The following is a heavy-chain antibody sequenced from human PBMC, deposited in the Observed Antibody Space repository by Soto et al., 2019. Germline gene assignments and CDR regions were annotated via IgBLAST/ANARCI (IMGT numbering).Heavy chain of an antibody. CDR3: ARERHSNSYYFDY. CDR2: INPSGGST. CDR1: GYTFTSYY. Sequence: QVQLVQSGAEVKKPGASVKVSCKASGYTFTSYYMHWVRQAPGQGLEWMGIINPSGGSTSYAQMFQVRVTMTSDTSTSTVYIELSSLRSDDTAVYYCARERHSNSYYFDYWGQGTLVTVSS. V-gene: IGHV1-46*03. D-gene: IGHD4-4*01. J-gene: IGHJ4*02.